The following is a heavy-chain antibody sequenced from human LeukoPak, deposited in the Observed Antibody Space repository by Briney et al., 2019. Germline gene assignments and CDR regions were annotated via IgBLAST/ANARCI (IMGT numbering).Heavy chain of an antibody. J-gene: IGHJ5*02. CDR3: ATDQGGSGWYPVFDP. V-gene: IGHV1-3*01. CDR1: GYTFTSYA. D-gene: IGHD6-19*01. CDR2: ISAGNGNT. Sequence: VSVKVSCTASGYTFTSYAIHWVRQAPGQRLEWMGWISAGNGNTKYSQNFQGRVTFISNTSATTAFMELSSLRSEDAAVYYCATDQGGSGWYPVFDPWGQGTLVTVSS.